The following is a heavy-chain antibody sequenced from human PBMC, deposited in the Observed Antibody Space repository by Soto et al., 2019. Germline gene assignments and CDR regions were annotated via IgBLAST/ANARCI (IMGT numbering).Heavy chain of an antibody. D-gene: IGHD6-19*01. CDR2: IYWDDDK. CDR1: GFSLSTSGVG. Sequence: ITLKESGPTLVKPTQTLTLTCTFSGFSLSTSGVGVGWIRQPPGKALEWLALIYWDDDKRYSPSLKSRLTITKDTSKNQVVLTMTNMEPVDTATYYCVHRGSGWYRFDYWGQGTLVTVSS. J-gene: IGHJ4*02. CDR3: VHRGSGWYRFDY. V-gene: IGHV2-5*02.